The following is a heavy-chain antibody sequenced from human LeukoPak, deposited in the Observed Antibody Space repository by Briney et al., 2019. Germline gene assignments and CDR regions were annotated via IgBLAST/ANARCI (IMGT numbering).Heavy chain of an antibody. CDR1: GYTFTSYG. CDR2: ISAYNGNT. D-gene: IGHD5-24*01. Sequence: ASVKVSCKASGYTFTSYGISWVRQAPEQGLEWMGWISAYNGNTNYAQKLQGRVTMTTDTSTSTAYMELRSLRSDDTAVYYCARDSAGRDGYNSRASARAFDIWGQGTMVTVSS. V-gene: IGHV1-18*01. CDR3: ARDSAGRDGYNSRASARAFDI. J-gene: IGHJ3*02.